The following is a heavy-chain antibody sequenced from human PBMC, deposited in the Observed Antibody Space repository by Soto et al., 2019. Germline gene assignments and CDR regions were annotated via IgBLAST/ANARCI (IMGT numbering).Heavy chain of an antibody. CDR3: AKDLYGGNSGVDY. CDR2: ISYDGSNK. D-gene: IGHD4-17*01. Sequence: PGGSLRLSCAASGFTFSSYGMHWVRQAPGKGLEWVAVISYDGSNKYYADSVKGRFTISRDNSKNTLYLQMNSLRAEDTAVYYCAKDLYGGNSGVDYRGQGTLVTVSS. V-gene: IGHV3-30*18. CDR1: GFTFSSYG. J-gene: IGHJ4*02.